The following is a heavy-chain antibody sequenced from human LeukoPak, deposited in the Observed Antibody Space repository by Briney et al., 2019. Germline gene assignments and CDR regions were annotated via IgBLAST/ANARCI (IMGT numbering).Heavy chain of an antibody. CDR2: ISSSRSII. J-gene: IGHJ4*02. CDR3: ARQVGYTNTLYY. V-gene: IGHV3-48*03. D-gene: IGHD1-1*01. Sequence: RAGGSLRLSCAASGLTFSSYDISWVRQAPGKGLEWVSYISSSRSIIYYADSVKGRFTISRDNAKNSLYLQMNSLRAEDTAVYSSARQVGYTNTLYYWGQGTLVTVSS. CDR1: GLTFSSYD.